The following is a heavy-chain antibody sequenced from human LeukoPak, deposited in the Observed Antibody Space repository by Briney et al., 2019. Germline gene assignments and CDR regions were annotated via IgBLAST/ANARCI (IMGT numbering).Heavy chain of an antibody. CDR2: IIPIFGTA. CDR3: ARDHCGGDCYPRADAFDI. D-gene: IGHD2-21*01. CDR1: GGTFSSYA. V-gene: IGHV1-69*01. J-gene: IGHJ3*02. Sequence: SVKVSCRASGGTFSSYAISWVRQAPGQGLEWMGGIIPIFGTANYAQKFQGRVTITADESTSTAYMELSSLRSEDTAVYYCARDHCGGDCYPRADAFDIWGQGTMVTVSS.